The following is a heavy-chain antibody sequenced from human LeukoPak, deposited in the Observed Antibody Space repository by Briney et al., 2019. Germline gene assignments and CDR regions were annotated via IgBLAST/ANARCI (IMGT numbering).Heavy chain of an antibody. Sequence: SETLSLTCTVSGGSISGYYWSWIRQPPGKGLEWIGYIYYSGSTNYNPSLKSRVTISVDTSKNQFSLKLSSVTAADTAVYYCARYKFSGYDPLFDYWGQGTLVTVSS. D-gene: IGHD5-12*01. CDR2: IYYSGST. CDR3: ARYKFSGYDPLFDY. J-gene: IGHJ4*02. CDR1: GGSISGYY. V-gene: IGHV4-59*01.